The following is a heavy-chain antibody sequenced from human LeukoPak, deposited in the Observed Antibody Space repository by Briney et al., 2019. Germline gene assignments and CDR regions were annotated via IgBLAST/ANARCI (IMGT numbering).Heavy chain of an antibody. CDR1: GFTFSNAW. V-gene: IGHV3-15*01. CDR2: IYSKTDGGTT. Sequence: GGSLRLSCAASGFTFSNAWMSWVRQAPGKGLEWVGRIYSKTDGGTTDYAAPVKGRFTISSDDSNNTLYLQMNSLKTDDTAVYYCTTASFGVVNDAFDIWGQGTMVTVSS. J-gene: IGHJ3*02. CDR3: TTASFGVVNDAFDI. D-gene: IGHD3-3*01.